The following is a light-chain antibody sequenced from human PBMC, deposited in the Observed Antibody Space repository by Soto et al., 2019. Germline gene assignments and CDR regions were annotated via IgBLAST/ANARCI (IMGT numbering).Light chain of an antibody. CDR2: GAS. CDR3: QHFGTAPPWT. V-gene: IGKV3-20*01. CDR1: QSVSSSY. J-gene: IGKJ1*01. Sequence: DIVLTQSPGTLSLSPGERATLSYRTSQSVSSSYLAWYQQKPGQAPRLLIYGASSRATGIPDRFSGSGSGTDFTLTISRLEPEDFAVYYCQHFGTAPPWTFGQGTKVDIK.